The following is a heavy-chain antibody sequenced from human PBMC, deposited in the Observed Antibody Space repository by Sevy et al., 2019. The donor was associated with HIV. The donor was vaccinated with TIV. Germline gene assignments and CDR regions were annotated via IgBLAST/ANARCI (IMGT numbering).Heavy chain of an antibody. CDR2: INGDYSNR. V-gene: IGHV3-21*01. CDR3: ARDWRYDYDNGHCDL. J-gene: IGHJ2*01. D-gene: IGHD3-22*01. CDR1: GFTFSTYR. Sequence: GGSLRLSCVGSGFTFSTYRMNWVRQAPGKGLEWVSSINGDYSNRYYADSVKGRFTISRDNAENSVYLEMNSLRAEDTAVYYCARDWRYDYDNGHCDLWGRGTLVTVSS.